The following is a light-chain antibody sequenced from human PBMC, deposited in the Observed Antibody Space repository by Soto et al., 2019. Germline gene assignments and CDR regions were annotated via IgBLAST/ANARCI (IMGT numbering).Light chain of an antibody. CDR2: DTS. Sequence: EIVLTQSPGTLSLSPGERATLSCRASQSVSSSSLAWYQQKPGRAPRLLIYDTSSRATGIPDRFSGSGSGTDFTLTISRLEPEDFAVYYCQQYGSSPPITFGQGTRLEIK. CDR3: QQYGSSPPIT. CDR1: QSVSSSS. J-gene: IGKJ5*01. V-gene: IGKV3-20*01.